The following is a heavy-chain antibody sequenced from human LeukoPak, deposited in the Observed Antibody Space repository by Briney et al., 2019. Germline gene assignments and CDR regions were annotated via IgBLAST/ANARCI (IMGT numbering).Heavy chain of an antibody. V-gene: IGHV3-21*01. D-gene: IGHD4-23*01. CDR1: GFTFSSYS. CDR2: ISSSGTYI. J-gene: IGHJ4*02. CDR3: ARNGGNSDFDY. Sequence: GGSLRLSCAASGFTFSSYSMNWVRQSPGKGLEWVSFISSSGTYIYYADSMKGRFTVSRDNAKNSLYLQMNSLRAEDTALYYCARNGGNSDFDYWGQGTLVTVSS.